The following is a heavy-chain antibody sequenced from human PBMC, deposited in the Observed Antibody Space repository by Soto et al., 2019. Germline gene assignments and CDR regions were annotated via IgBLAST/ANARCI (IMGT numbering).Heavy chain of an antibody. D-gene: IGHD2-2*01. CDR3: ARSGVLTQLPFDY. Sequence: SVKVSCKASGGTFSSYTISWVRQAPGQGLEWMGRIIPILGIANYAQKFQGRVTITADKSTSTAYMELSSLRSEDTAVYYCARSGVLTQLPFDYWGQGTLVTVSS. CDR2: IIPILGIA. J-gene: IGHJ4*02. V-gene: IGHV1-69*02. CDR1: GGTFSSYT.